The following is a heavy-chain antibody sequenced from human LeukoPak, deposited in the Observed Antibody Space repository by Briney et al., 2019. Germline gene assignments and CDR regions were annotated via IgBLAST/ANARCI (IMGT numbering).Heavy chain of an antibody. V-gene: IGHV7-4-1*02. D-gene: IGHD6-13*01. J-gene: IGHJ4*02. CDR1: GYIFNRFG. CDR2: INTNTGNP. Sequence: VASVKVSCKASGYIFNRFGFSWVRQAPGQGLEWMGWINTNTGNPTYAQGFTGRFVFSLDTSVSTAYLQISSLKAEDTAVYYCAREIAAAGDYYFDYWGQGTLVTVSS. CDR3: AREIAAAGDYYFDY.